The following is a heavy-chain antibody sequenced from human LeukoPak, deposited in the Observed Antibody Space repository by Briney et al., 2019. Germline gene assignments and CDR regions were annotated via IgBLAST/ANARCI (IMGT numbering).Heavy chain of an antibody. CDR1: GGSISSYY. CDR3: ARYYGSGSHDY. CDR2: IYYSGST. V-gene: IGHV4-59*01. J-gene: IGHJ4*02. Sequence: SETLPLTCTVSGGSISSYYWSWIRQPPGKGLEWVGYIYYSGSTNYNPSLKSRVTISVDTSKNQFSLKLSSVTAADTAVYYCARYYGSGSHDYWGQGTLVTVSS. D-gene: IGHD3-10*01.